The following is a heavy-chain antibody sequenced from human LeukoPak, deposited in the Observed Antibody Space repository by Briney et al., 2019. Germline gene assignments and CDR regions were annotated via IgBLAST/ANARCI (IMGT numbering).Heavy chain of an antibody. D-gene: IGHD6-19*01. V-gene: IGHV1-2*02. CDR1: GYTFTTYS. Sequence: ASVKVSCKASGYTFTTYSLAWVRQAPGQGLEWMGWINPNSGDTNYAQKFQGRVTMTSDTSMSTTYMELSSLTSDDTAMYHCARGSTSGWFTTFWGQGTLVTVSS. J-gene: IGHJ1*01. CDR3: ARGSTSGWFTTF. CDR2: INPNSGDT.